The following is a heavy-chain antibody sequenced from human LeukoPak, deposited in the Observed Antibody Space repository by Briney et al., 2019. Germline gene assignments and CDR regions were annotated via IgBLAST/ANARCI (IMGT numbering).Heavy chain of an antibody. CDR1: GFTFSSYW. V-gene: IGHV3-7*01. D-gene: IGHD6-19*01. Sequence: GGSLRLSCAASGFTFSSYWMSWVRQAPGKGLEWVANIKQDGSEKYYVDSVKGRFTISSDNAKNSLYLQMNSLRAEDAAVYYCARTYSSGWYGSDYWGQGTLVTVSS. CDR3: ARTYSSGWYGSDY. J-gene: IGHJ4*02. CDR2: IKQDGSEK.